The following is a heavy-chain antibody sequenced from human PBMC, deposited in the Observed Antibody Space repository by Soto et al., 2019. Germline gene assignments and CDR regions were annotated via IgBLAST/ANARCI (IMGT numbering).Heavy chain of an antibody. CDR3: ARGHISSTKNWLDP. J-gene: IGHJ5*02. D-gene: IGHD6-6*01. Sequence: QVQLVQSGAEVKKPGASVKVSCKGSGYTFTSYHINWVRQATGQGLEWMGWMNPNSGNTGYAQTLQGRVTXXWXTXXSTAYMELSSLRFEDTAMYYCARGHISSTKNWLDPWGQGTLVTVSS. V-gene: IGHV1-8*01. CDR1: GYTFTSYH. CDR2: MNPNSGNT.